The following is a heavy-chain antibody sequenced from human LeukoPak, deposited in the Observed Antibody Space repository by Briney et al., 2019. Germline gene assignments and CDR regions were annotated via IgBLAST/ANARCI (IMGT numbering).Heavy chain of an antibody. V-gene: IGHV3-30*14. D-gene: IGHD3-3*01. J-gene: IGHJ4*02. CDR2: VSSDGTKK. CDR1: GFTFSSYA. CDR3: ARGAGLRFLEWLLNY. Sequence: GRSLRLSCAASGFTFSSYAMHWVRQSPGKGLEWVAVVSSDGTKKNYADSVKGRFTISRDNSKNTLYLQMGSLRAEDMAVYYCARGAGLRFLEWLLNYWGQGTLVTVSS.